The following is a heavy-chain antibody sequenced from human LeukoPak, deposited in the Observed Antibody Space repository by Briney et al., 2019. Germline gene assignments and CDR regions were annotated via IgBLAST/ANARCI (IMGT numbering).Heavy chain of an antibody. J-gene: IGHJ4*02. V-gene: IGHV1-46*01. D-gene: IGHD3-9*01. CDR1: GYSFTNYY. CDR2: INPSGGRT. CDR3: ARDQGLTGYFDF. Sequence: ASVKVSCKTSGYSFTNYYIHWVRQAPGQGLQWMGIINPSGGRTNYAQKFQGRVTVTRDTSTGTVYMYLSSLRSEDTAVYYCARDQGLTGYFDFWGQGTLVTVSS.